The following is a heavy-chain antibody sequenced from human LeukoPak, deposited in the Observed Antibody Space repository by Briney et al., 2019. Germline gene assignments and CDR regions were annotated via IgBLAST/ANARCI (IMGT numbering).Heavy chain of an antibody. V-gene: IGHV5-51*01. CDR3: ARQQKRWLQLNAFDI. CDR1: GYSFTSYW. J-gene: IGHJ3*02. CDR2: IQPGDTDT. Sequence: GESLKISCKVSGYSFTSYWIGWVRQMPGKGLKWMGIIQPGDTDTRYSPSFQGQVSISADKSISTAYLQWSSLKASDTAMYYCARQQKRWLQLNAFDIWGQGTMVTVSS. D-gene: IGHD5-24*01.